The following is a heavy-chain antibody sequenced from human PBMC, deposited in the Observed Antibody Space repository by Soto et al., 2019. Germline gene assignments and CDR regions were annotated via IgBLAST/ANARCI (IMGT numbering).Heavy chain of an antibody. CDR1: GYTFTSHY. J-gene: IGHJ4*02. D-gene: IGHD6-19*01. CDR2: IDLGGFRT. Sequence: QVQLEQSGAEVKKPGASVKVSFKASGYTFTSHYMHWVRQAPGHGLEWMGIIDLGGFRTSYLQKFRESLVSTLTPSSNPVYMEMFSMTSEVTAFYYCAIDVIWVAVGWAFDFWGQGTLVTVSS. CDR3: AIDVIWVAVGWAFDF. V-gene: IGHV1-46*01.